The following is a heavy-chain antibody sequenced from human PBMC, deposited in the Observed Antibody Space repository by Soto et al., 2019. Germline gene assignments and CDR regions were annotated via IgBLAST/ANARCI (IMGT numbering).Heavy chain of an antibody. D-gene: IGHD2-21*02. CDR3: AKNCGGDCYTNFDF. V-gene: IGHV3-23*01. J-gene: IGHJ4*02. CDR2: VGGSGGTT. Sequence: GGSLRLSCAASGFTFSSSAMSWVRQAPGMGLEWVSGVGGSGGTTYSADSVKGRFIISRDNPKNTLYLQMNSLSAEDTAVYYCAKNCGGDCYTNFDFWGQGTLVTVSS. CDR1: GFTFSSSA.